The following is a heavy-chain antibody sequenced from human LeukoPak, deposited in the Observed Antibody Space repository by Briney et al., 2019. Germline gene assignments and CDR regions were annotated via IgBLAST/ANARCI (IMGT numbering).Heavy chain of an antibody. V-gene: IGHV3-21*01. D-gene: IGHD1-26*01. CDR1: GFTFSSYE. J-gene: IGHJ1*01. CDR3: AREEWGATRYFQH. CDR2: ISSSSSYI. Sequence: GGSLRLSCAASGFTFSSYEMNWVRQAPGKGLEWVSSISSSSSYIYYADSVKGRFTISRDNAKNSLYLQMNSLRAEDTAVYYCAREEWGATRYFQHWGQGTLVTVSS.